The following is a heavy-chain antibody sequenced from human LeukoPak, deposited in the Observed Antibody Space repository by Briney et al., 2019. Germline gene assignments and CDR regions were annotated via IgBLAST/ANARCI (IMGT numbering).Heavy chain of an antibody. J-gene: IGHJ5*02. Sequence: PSETLSLTCAVYGGSFSGYYWSWIRQPPGKGLEWIGEINHSGSTNYNPSLKSRVTISVDTSKNQFSLKLSSVTAADTAVYYCARHPGIAAPVNWFDPWGQGTLVTVSS. V-gene: IGHV4-34*01. CDR1: GGSFSGYY. CDR3: ARHPGIAAPVNWFDP. CDR2: INHSGST. D-gene: IGHD6-13*01.